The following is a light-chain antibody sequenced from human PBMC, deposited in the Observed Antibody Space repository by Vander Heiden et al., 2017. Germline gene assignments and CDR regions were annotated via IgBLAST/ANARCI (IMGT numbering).Light chain of an antibody. CDR3: QQYNSYGT. CDR1: QSISSW. J-gene: IGKJ1*01. CDR2: KAS. Sequence: DIQMTQSPSTLSASVGDRVTITCPASQSISSWLAWYQQKPGKAPKLLIYKASSLESGVPSRFSGSGSGTEFTLTISSLQPDDFATYYCQQYNSYGTFGQGTKVEIK. V-gene: IGKV1-5*03.